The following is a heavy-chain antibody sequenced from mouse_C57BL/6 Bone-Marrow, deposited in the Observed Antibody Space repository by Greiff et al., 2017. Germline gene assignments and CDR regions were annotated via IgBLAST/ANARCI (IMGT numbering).Heavy chain of an antibody. CDR3: ARHNYDYGVGYFDV. CDR1: GFTFSDYG. J-gene: IGHJ1*03. D-gene: IGHD2-4*01. V-gene: IGHV5-15*01. Sequence: EVQLVESGGGLVQPGGSLKLSCAASGFTFSDYGMAWVRQAPRKGPEWVAFISNLAYSIYYADTVTGRFTITRENAKNTLYLEMSSLRSEDTAMYYCARHNYDYGVGYFDVWGTGTTVTVSS. CDR2: ISNLAYSI.